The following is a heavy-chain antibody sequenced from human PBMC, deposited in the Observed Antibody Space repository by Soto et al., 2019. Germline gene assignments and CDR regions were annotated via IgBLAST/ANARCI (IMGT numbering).Heavy chain of an antibody. J-gene: IGHJ6*02. V-gene: IGHV5-51*01. CDR2: IYPGDSDT. CDR3: ARVGQLVDYYYYYGMDV. CDR1: GYSFTIYW. D-gene: IGHD6-13*01. Sequence: PGESLKISCKGSGYSFTIYWIGWVRQMPGKGLEWMGIIYPGDSDTRYSPSFQGQVTISADKSISTAYLQWSSLKASDTAMYYCARVGQLVDYYYYYGMDVWGQGTTVTVSS.